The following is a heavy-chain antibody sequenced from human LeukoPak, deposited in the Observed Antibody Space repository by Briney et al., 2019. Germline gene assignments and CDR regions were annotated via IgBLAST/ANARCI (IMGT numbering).Heavy chain of an antibody. J-gene: IGHJ6*03. CDR1: GFTISSYA. CDR3: AKDPLSYYYYYYMDV. CDR2: ISGGSGST. V-gene: IGHV3-23*01. Sequence: GGSLRLSCAASGFTISSYAMRWDRQAPGKGREWVLAISGGSGSTYYADSGKGRFTSSRDTSKNTLYLQINSLRAEDTAVYYCAKDPLSYYYYYYMDVWGKGTPVTVSS.